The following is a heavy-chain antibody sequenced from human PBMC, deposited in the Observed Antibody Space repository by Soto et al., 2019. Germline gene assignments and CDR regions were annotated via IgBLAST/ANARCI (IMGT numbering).Heavy chain of an antibody. CDR1: GFTFSTYY. Sequence: EVQLVESGGGLVKPGGSLRLSCATSGFTFSTYYMNWVRQAPGKGLEWVSSISASSSYIYYADSVKGRFTISRDNAQTSLHLQMNIRRAEDTAVYYCARDRVAEAGTPIDYWGQGTLVTVSS. CDR2: ISASSSYI. CDR3: ARDRVAEAGTPIDY. V-gene: IGHV3-21*01. J-gene: IGHJ4*02. D-gene: IGHD6-19*01.